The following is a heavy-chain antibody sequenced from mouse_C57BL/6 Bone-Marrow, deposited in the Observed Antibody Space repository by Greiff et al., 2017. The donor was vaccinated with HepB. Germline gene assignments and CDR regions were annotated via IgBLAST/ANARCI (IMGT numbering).Heavy chain of an antibody. CDR3: TNSGGFYEFSY. CDR1: GYTFTSYW. CDR2: IYPGDSDT. Sequence: VQLQQSGPVLVRPGASVKMSCNTSGYTFTSYWMHWVNQRPGQGLEWIGAIYPGDSDTSYNQKFKGKAKLTAVSSASTAYMVLSSLTDDDAAVYYCTNSGGFYEFSYWGQGTLVTVAA. J-gene: IGHJ3*01. V-gene: IGHV1-5*01. D-gene: IGHD1-1*01.